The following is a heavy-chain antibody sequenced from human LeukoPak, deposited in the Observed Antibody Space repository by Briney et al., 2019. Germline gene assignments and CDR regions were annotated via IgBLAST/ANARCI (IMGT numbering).Heavy chain of an antibody. J-gene: IGHJ4*02. Sequence: NPSETLSLTCTVSGGSISSYYWSWIRQPPGKGLEWIGYIYYSGSTNHNPSLKGRVTISVDTSKNQFSLKLSSVTAADTAVYYCAREYCSGGSCYFGYWGQGTLVTVSS. V-gene: IGHV4-59*01. CDR1: GGSISSYY. D-gene: IGHD2-15*01. CDR2: IYYSGST. CDR3: AREYCSGGSCYFGY.